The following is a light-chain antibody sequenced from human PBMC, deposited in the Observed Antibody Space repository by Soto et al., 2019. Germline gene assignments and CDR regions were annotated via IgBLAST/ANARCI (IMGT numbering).Light chain of an antibody. Sequence: DLVMTQSPLSLPVTPGEPASISCRSSQSLLHSNGYNYLDWYLQRPGQSPQLLIYLGSNRASGVTDRFSGSASGTDFTLKISRVEAEDVGVYYCMQALQTQWTFGQGTKVEIK. V-gene: IGKV2-28*01. CDR1: QSLLHSNGYNY. J-gene: IGKJ1*01. CDR2: LGS. CDR3: MQALQTQWT.